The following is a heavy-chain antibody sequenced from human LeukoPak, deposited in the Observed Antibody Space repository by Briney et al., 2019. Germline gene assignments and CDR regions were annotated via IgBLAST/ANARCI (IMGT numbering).Heavy chain of an antibody. V-gene: IGHV3-48*01. J-gene: IGHJ6*03. D-gene: IGHD3-3*01. Sequence: PGGSLRLSCAASGFTFSSYSMSWVRQAPGKGLEWVSYISSSSSTIYYADSVKGRFTISRDNAKNSLYLQMNSLRAEDTAVYYCASLRFLEWFEYYYMDVWGKGTTVTVSS. CDR1: GFTFSSYS. CDR3: ASLRFLEWFEYYYMDV. CDR2: ISSSSSTI.